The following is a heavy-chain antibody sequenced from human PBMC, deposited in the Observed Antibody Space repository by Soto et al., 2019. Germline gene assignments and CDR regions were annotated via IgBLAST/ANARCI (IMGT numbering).Heavy chain of an antibody. CDR2: MSHSGGT. D-gene: IGHD1-1*01. V-gene: IGHV4-34*01. CDR3: ARVERGTATTVVDAFDI. J-gene: IGHJ3*02. CDR1: GGFVSSGNYY. Sequence: QVQLQQWGAGLLKPSETLSLTCAVYGGFVSSGNYYWSWIRQPPGKGVEWIGAMSHSGGTPFNPSLKRRVTISVDTSKNQFSLKMRSVTAADTALYDCARVERGTATTVVDAFDIWGPGTMVTVSS.